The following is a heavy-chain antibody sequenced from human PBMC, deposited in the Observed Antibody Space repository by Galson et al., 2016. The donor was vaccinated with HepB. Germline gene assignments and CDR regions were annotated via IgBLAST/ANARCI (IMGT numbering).Heavy chain of an antibody. CDR1: GFKFSDYA. V-gene: IGHV3-21*01. J-gene: IGHJ3*02. D-gene: IGHD3-16*02. Sequence: SLRLSCAVSGFKFSDYAMHWVRQAPGKGLEWVSSISSSSSYIYYADSVKGRFTIARDNAKNSLYLQMNSLRAEDTAVYYCASFGGVIAYDAFDIWGQGTMVTVSS. CDR2: ISSSSSYI. CDR3: ASFGGVIAYDAFDI.